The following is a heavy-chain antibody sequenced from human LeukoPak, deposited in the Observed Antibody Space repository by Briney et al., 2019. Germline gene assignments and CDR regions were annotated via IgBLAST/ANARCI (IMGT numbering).Heavy chain of an antibody. D-gene: IGHD3-22*01. Sequence: SETLSLTCTVSGYSLSSGYYWGWVRQPPGKGLEWIGTLHHTGSTYYSPSLRSRVNTSVDTSKNQFSLSLTSETAADRAVYYCARSYYENRGRFESWGQGTLVIVSS. J-gene: IGHJ5*01. CDR1: GYSLSSGYY. CDR3: ARSYYENRGRFES. CDR2: LHHTGST. V-gene: IGHV4-38-2*02.